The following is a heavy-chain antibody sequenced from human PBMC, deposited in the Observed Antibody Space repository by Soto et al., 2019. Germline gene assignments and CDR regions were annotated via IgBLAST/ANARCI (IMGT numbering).Heavy chain of an antibody. D-gene: IGHD2-15*01. J-gene: IGHJ4*02. Sequence: SETLSLTCTVSGGSVISGDYYWSWIRQPPGKGLEWIGYSYSNGSTNYNPSHKSRVTISVDTSKIQFSLKLSAVTAADTAVYYCARGGYGVRDNTGHYIDFWGQGALVTVSS. CDR3: ARGGYGVRDNTGHYIDF. CDR2: SYSNGST. CDR1: GGSVISGDYY. V-gene: IGHV4-30-4*01.